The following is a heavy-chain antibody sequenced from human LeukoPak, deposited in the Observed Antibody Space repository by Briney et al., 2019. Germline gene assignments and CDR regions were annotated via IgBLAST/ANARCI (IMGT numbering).Heavy chain of an antibody. CDR2: IDHTGST. CDR1: DDSITIYY. CDR3: ARVRYDSSGYISPMWAFDI. D-gene: IGHD3-22*01. Sequence: PSETLSLTCTVSDDSITIYYWTWIRQPPGKGLEWIGYIDHTGSTNYNPSLKSRVTISVDTSKNQFSLKLSSVTAADTAVYYCARVRYDSSGYISPMWAFDIWGQGTMVTVSS. J-gene: IGHJ3*02. V-gene: IGHV4-59*01.